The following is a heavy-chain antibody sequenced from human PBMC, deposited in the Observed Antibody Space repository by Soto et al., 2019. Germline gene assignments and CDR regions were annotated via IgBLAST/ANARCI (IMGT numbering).Heavy chain of an antibody. CDR3: AKVPYYDSSGYLAY. J-gene: IGHJ4*02. CDR2: ISYDGSNK. Sequence: PGGSLRLSCAASGFTFSSYGMHWVRQAPGKGLEWVAVISYDGSNKYYADSVKGRFTISRDNSKNTLYLQMNSLRAEDTAVYYCAKVPYYDSSGYLAYWGQGTLVTVSS. CDR1: GFTFSSYG. D-gene: IGHD3-22*01. V-gene: IGHV3-30*18.